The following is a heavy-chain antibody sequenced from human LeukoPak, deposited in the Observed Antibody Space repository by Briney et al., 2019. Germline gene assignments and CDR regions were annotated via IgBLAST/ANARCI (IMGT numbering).Heavy chain of an antibody. Sequence: GGSLRLSCAASGFTFSNAWMSWVRQAPGKGLEWVGNINQDASEINYVDSVRGRFTISRDNAKNSLHLQMNSLRAEDTAVYNCATDRDNSDWQKRFDSWGQGTLVTVSS. J-gene: IGHJ4*02. D-gene: IGHD2-21*02. CDR2: INQDASEI. CDR3: ATDRDNSDWQKRFDS. V-gene: IGHV3-7*01. CDR1: GFTFSNAW.